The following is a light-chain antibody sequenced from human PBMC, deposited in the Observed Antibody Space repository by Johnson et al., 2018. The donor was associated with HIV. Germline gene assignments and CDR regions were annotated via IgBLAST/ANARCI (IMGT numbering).Light chain of an antibody. J-gene: IGLJ1*01. V-gene: IGLV1-51*02. CDR2: EDN. CDR1: VSNIESYF. Sequence: QAVLTQPPSVSAAPGQTVNISCSGNVSNIESYFVSWYQQLPGAAPTLLIYEDNKRPSGIPDRFSGSKSGATATLGITGLQTGDEADYYCGVWDASLSPHYVLGTGTKVTVL. CDR3: GVWDASLSPHYV.